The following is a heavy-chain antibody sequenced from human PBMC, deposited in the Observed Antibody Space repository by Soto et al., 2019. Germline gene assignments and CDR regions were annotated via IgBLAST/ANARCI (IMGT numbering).Heavy chain of an antibody. J-gene: IGHJ6*02. Sequence: TLSLTGAVYGGSFSGYYWSWIRQPPGKGLEWIGEINHSGSTNYNPSLKSRVTISVDTSKNQFSLKLSSVTAADTAVYYCARGRKEAVRPYYYYGMDVWGQGTTVTVSS. CDR1: GGSFSGYY. CDR2: INHSGST. D-gene: IGHD6-6*01. V-gene: IGHV4-34*01. CDR3: ARGRKEAVRPYYYYGMDV.